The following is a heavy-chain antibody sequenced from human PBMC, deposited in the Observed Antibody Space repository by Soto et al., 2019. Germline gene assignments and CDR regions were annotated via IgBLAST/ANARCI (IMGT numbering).Heavy chain of an antibody. CDR1: GGSINSSSYF. CDR2: IYYSGST. V-gene: IGHV4-39*01. Sequence: SETLSLTCSVSGGSINSSSYFWGWVRQPPGEGLEWIGSIYYSGSTYYNPSLRSRVTISVDTSKNQFSLKLSSVTAADTAVFYCARHYSSGSRNWFDPWGQGTLVT. D-gene: IGHD6-19*01. CDR3: ARHYSSGSRNWFDP. J-gene: IGHJ5*02.